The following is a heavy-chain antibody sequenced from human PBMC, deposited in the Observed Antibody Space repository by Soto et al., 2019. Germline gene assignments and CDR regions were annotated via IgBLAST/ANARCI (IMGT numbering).Heavy chain of an antibody. Sequence: EVQLVESGGGLVQPGGSLRLSCAASGFTVSGYYMNWVRQAPGKGLDWVSVIYSGGITYYADSVKDRFNISRDNSKNTLYVQMNSLRAEDTAVYYCATSYYGSVFDYWGQGTLVTVSS. J-gene: IGHJ4*02. V-gene: IGHV3-66*01. CDR1: GFTVSGYY. CDR3: ATSYYGSVFDY. CDR2: IYSGGIT. D-gene: IGHD3-10*01.